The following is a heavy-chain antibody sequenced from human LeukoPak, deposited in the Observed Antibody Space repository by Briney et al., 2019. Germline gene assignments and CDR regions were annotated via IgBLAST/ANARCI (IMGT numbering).Heavy chain of an antibody. CDR2: IYYSGST. D-gene: IGHD3-9*01. CDR3: ARGSYDILTGYYTAIDY. V-gene: IGHV4-31*03. CDR1: GGSISSGGYY. Sequence: SSETLSLTCTVSGGSISSGGYYWSCIRQHPGKGLEWIAYIYYSGSTYYNPSLKSRVTISVDTSKNQSSLKLSSVTAADTAVYCCARGSYDILTGYYTAIDYWGQGTLVTVSS. J-gene: IGHJ4*02.